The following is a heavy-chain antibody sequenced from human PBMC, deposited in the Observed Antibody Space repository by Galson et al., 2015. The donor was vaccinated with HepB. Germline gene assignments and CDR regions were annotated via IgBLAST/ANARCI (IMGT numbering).Heavy chain of an antibody. V-gene: IGHV1-18*01. CDR3: ARGGIRYIRGMDV. J-gene: IGHJ6*02. D-gene: IGHD1-1*01. CDR2: ISTYYGNT. CDR1: GYTFTSYG. Sequence: SVKVSCKASGYTFTSYGISWVRQAPGQGLEWMGWISTYYGNTNSAQRLQGRVAMTTDTSTSTAYMELRSLRSDDTAVYYCARGGIRYIRGMDVWGQGTTVTVSS.